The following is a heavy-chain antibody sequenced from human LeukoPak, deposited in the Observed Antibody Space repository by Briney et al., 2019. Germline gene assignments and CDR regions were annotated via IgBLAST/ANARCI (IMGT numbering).Heavy chain of an antibody. CDR2: IIPIFGTA. J-gene: IGHJ1*01. Sequence: ASVKVSCKASGGTFSSYAISWVRQAPGQGLEWMGGIIPIFGTANYAQKFQGRVTTTADKSTSTAYMELSSLRSEDTAVYYCARDQVVPAARHEYFQHWGQGTLVTVSS. CDR1: GGTFSSYA. CDR3: ARDQVVPAARHEYFQH. D-gene: IGHD2-2*01. V-gene: IGHV1-69*06.